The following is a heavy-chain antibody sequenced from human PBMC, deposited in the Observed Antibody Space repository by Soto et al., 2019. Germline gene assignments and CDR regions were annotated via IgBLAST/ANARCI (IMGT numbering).Heavy chain of an antibody. J-gene: IGHJ4*02. CDR2: IRNKANSYAT. V-gene: IGHV3-73*01. Sequence: PGGSLRLSCAASGFTFSGSAMHWVRQASGKGLEWVGRIRNKANSYATAYAASVKGRFTISRDDSKNTAYLQMNSLKTEDTAVYFCTSHSPEDMIRNWGQGTPVTVS. CDR3: TSHSPEDMIRN. D-gene: IGHD2-15*01. CDR1: GFTFSGSA.